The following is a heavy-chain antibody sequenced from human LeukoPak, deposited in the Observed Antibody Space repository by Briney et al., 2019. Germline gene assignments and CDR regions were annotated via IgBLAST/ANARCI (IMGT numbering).Heavy chain of an antibody. CDR3: ARGVVAAPQTFDY. CDR2: IYYSGST. D-gene: IGHD2-15*01. CDR1: GDSINNFY. V-gene: IGHV4-59*01. J-gene: IGHJ4*02. Sequence: TPSETLSLTCAVSGDSINNFYWSWIRQPPGKGLQWIGYIYYSGSTNYNPSLKSRVTISVDTSKNQFSLKLTSVTAADTAVYYCARGVVAAPQTFDYWGQGTLVTVSS.